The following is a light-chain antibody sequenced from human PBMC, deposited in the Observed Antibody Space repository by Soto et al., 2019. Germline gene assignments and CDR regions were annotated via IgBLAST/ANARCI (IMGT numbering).Light chain of an antibody. CDR3: QQYNSYSWT. Sequence: DIQMTQSPSTLSASVGDRVTITCRASQSISSWLAWYQQKPGKAPKLLIYKASSLESGVPSRFSGSGSGTEFTLIISCLQPDDFATYYYQQYNSYSWTFVQGIKVEIK. J-gene: IGKJ1*01. V-gene: IGKV1-5*03. CDR2: KAS. CDR1: QSISSW.